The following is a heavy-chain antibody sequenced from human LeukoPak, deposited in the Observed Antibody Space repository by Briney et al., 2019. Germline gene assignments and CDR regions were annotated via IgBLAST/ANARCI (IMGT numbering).Heavy chain of an antibody. Sequence: PETLSLTCTVSGGSISSYYWSWIRQPPGKGLEWIGYIYYSGSTNYNPSLKSRVTISVDTSKNQFSLKLSSVTAADTAVYYCARTYCGGDCYIPEYFDYWGQGTLVTVSS. CDR2: IYYSGST. J-gene: IGHJ4*02. CDR3: ARTYCGGDCYIPEYFDY. CDR1: GGSISSYY. V-gene: IGHV4-59*01. D-gene: IGHD2-21*02.